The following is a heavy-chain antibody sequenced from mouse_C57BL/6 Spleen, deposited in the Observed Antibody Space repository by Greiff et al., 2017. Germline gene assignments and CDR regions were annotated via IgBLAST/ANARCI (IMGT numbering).Heavy chain of an antibody. CDR3: ARVSGYSYAMDY. CDR1: GFTFTDYY. V-gene: IGHV7-3*01. D-gene: IGHD2-3*01. CDR2: IRNKANGYTT. J-gene: IGHJ4*01. Sequence: EVQLVESGGGLVQPGGSLSLSCAASGFTFTDYYMSWVRQPPGKALEWLGFIRNKANGYTTEYSASVKGRFTISRDNSQSIPYLQMNALRAEDSATYYCARVSGYSYAMDYWGQGTSVTVSS.